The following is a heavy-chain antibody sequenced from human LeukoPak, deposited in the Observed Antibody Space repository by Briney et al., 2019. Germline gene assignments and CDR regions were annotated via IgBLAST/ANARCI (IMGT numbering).Heavy chain of an antibody. CDR1: GYTFTDYY. CDR3: ARSDSDDYGDYFDY. V-gene: IGHV1-2*02. Sequence: GASVKVSCKASGYTFTDYYMHWVRQAPGQGLEWMGWINPNSGGTNYAQKFQGRVTMTRDTSISTAYMELSRLRSDDTAVYYCARSDSDDYGDYFDYWGQGTLVTVSS. CDR2: INPNSGGT. D-gene: IGHD4-17*01. J-gene: IGHJ4*02.